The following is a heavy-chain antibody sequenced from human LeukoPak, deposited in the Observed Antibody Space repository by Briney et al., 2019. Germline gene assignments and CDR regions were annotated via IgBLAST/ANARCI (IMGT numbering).Heavy chain of an antibody. CDR1: GFIFKNHA. J-gene: IGHJ3*01. Sequence: GSLRLSCAASGFIFKNHAMSWVRQAPGKGREWVSATSGSGGTKFYADSVKGRFTISRDNSKDTLYLQMNSLRAEDTATYFCAKFPSYDSSGHDGFDVWGQGTRVTVSS. CDR3: AKFPSYDSSGHDGFDV. V-gene: IGHV3-23*01. CDR2: TSGSGGTK. D-gene: IGHD3-22*01.